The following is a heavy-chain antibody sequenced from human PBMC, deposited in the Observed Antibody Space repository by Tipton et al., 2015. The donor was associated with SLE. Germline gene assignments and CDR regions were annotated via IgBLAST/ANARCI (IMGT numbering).Heavy chain of an antibody. V-gene: IGHV3-23*01. J-gene: IGHJ3*01. Sequence: SLRLSCAASGFTFPNYAMTWVRQAPGEGLEWVSTISGGGRSKFHANSVIGRFTISRDNSKNTVYLELNSLRVEDTAVYYCAKAEDVRDYDFWSGHSFDVWGQGTTVTVSS. CDR1: GFTFPNYA. D-gene: IGHD3-3*01. CDR3: AKAEDVRDYDFWSGHSFDV. CDR2: ISGGGRSK.